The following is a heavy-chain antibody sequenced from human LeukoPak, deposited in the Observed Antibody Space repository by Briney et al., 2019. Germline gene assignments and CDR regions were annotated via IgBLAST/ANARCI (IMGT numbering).Heavy chain of an antibody. V-gene: IGHV3-7*01. CDR3: ARDQAGYCSAGSCYEGFDY. Sequence: GGSLRLSCAASGFTFSSYWMSWVRQAPGKGLEWVANIKQDGSEKYYVDSVKGRFTISRDNSKSILYVQMNSLRPEDTAVYYCARDQAGYCSAGSCYEGFDYWGQGTLVTVSS. D-gene: IGHD2-15*01. CDR1: GFTFSSYW. CDR2: IKQDGSEK. J-gene: IGHJ4*02.